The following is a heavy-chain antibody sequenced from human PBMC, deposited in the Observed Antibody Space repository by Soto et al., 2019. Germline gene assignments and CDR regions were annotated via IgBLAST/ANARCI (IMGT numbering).Heavy chain of an antibody. CDR2: ISAYNGNT. Sequence: GASVKVSCKASGYTFTSYGISWVRQAPGQGLEWMGWISAYNGNTNYAQKLQGRVTMTTDTSTSTAYMELRSLRSDDTAVYYCASLRYYYDSNYGMDVWGQGTTVTVSS. CDR3: ASLRYYYDSNYGMDV. J-gene: IGHJ6*02. D-gene: IGHD3-22*01. CDR1: GYTFTSYG. V-gene: IGHV1-18*01.